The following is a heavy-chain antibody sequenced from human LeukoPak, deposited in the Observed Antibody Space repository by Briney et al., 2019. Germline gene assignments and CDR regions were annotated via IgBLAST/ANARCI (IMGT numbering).Heavy chain of an antibody. V-gene: IGHV3-30*02. CDR1: GFTFSSYD. J-gene: IGHJ4*02. CDR2: IQYDGSNK. CDR3: AKWGCSGGSCYPFDY. D-gene: IGHD2-15*01. Sequence: GGSLRLSCTASGFTFSSYDMHWVRQAPGKGLEWVTSIQYDGSNKYYADSVKGRFTISRDNSKNTLYLQMNRLRAEDTAVYYCAKWGCSGGSCYPFDYWGQGTLVTVSS.